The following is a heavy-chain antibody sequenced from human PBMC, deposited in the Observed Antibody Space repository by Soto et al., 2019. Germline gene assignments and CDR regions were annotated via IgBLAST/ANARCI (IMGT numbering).Heavy chain of an antibody. Sequence: GGSLRLSCAASGFTFSSYSMNWFRQAPGKGLEWVSSISSSSSYIYYADSVKGRFTISRDNAKNSLYLQMNSLRAEDTAVYYCAREYCTNGVCYTVFDYWGQGTLVTVSS. V-gene: IGHV3-21*01. CDR3: AREYCTNGVCYTVFDY. J-gene: IGHJ4*02. D-gene: IGHD2-8*01. CDR1: GFTFSSYS. CDR2: ISSSSSYI.